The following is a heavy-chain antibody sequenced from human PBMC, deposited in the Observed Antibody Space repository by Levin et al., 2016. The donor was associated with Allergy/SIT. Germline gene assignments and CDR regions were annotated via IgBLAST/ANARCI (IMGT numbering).Heavy chain of an antibody. CDR3: ARAGITIFGVVIPYYFDY. D-gene: IGHD3-3*01. CDR2: ISYDGSNK. V-gene: IGHV3-30-3*01. Sequence: GESLKISCAASGFTFSSYAMHWVRQAPGKGLEWVAVISYDGSNKYYADSVKGRFTISRDNTKNTLYLQMNSLRAEDTAVYYCARAGITIFGVVIPYYFDYWGQGTLVTVSS. CDR1: GFTFSSYA. J-gene: IGHJ4*02.